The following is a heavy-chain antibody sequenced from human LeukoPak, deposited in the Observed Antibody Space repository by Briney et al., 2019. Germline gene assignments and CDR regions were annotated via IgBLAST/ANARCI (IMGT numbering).Heavy chain of an antibody. V-gene: IGHV3-7*03. CDR2: IKDDGSEK. CDR1: GFTFSSYW. Sequence: GGSLRLSCAASGFTFSSYWMSWVRQAPGKGLEWVANIKDDGSEKYYVDSVKGRSTISRDDAKNSLYLQMNSLRAEDTAVYYCARARDSSWDYWGQGTLVTVSS. CDR3: ARARDSSWDY. J-gene: IGHJ4*02. D-gene: IGHD6-13*01.